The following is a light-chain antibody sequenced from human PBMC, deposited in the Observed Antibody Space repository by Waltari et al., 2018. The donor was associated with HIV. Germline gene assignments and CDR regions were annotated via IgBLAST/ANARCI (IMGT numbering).Light chain of an antibody. V-gene: IGLV3-25*03. Sequence: SYELTQPPSLSVSPGQTARITCSGDALSMQSGYWYHKKPGQAPVLVKYKDSERSSGIPERFSGSSSGTTVTLTISGAQAEDEAAYFCQSTDRSGSYIIFGGGTKLTVL. CDR2: KDS. CDR3: QSTDRSGSYII. CDR1: ALSMQS. J-gene: IGLJ2*01.